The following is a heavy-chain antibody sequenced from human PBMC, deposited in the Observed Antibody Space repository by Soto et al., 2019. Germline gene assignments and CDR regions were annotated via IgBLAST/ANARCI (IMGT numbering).Heavy chain of an antibody. CDR2: ISSNGVGT. J-gene: IGHJ6*03. Sequence: AGSLGLSSAASGFTLSGYAMDWVRQAPGKGLEYVSGISSNGVGTYYANSVQGRFTISRDNSKNTVYLQMGSLRPEDMAVYYCARRARPDFYYMDVWGKGTTVTVSS. V-gene: IGHV3-64*01. CDR3: ARRARPDFYYMDV. D-gene: IGHD6-6*01. CDR1: GFTLSGYA.